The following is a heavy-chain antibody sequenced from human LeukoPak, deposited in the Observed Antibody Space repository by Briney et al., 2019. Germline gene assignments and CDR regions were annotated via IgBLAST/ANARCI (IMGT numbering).Heavy chain of an antibody. Sequence: SETLSLTCTVSGYSISSDYYWGWIRQPPGKGLEWIGNIYQSGSTYYNPSLQSRVTISVDTSKKHFFLKLNSVTAADTAVYYCAAGYGGFRVGGRFLYSWGQGTLVTVSS. V-gene: IGHV4-38-2*02. CDR3: AAGYGGFRVGGRFLYS. CDR1: GYSISSDYY. D-gene: IGHD3-3*01. CDR2: IYQSGST. J-gene: IGHJ5*02.